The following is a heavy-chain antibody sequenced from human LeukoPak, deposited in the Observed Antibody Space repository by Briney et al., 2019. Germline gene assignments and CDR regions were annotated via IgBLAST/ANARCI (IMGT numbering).Heavy chain of an antibody. CDR1: GYTFTNYT. CDR2: INTGNGNT. CDR3: ARCGYSGAWSCDH. J-gene: IGHJ5*02. D-gene: IGHD5-12*01. V-gene: IGHV1-3*04. Sequence: ASVKVSCKASGYTFTNYTIHWVRQAPGQRLEWMGWINTGNGNTEYSQKFQGRVTVTTDTSASTAYMELSSLRSEHTAVYYCARCGYSGAWSCDHWGQGTLVTVSS.